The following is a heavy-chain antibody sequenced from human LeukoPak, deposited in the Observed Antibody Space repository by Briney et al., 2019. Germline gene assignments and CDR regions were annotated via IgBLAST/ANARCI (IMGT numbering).Heavy chain of an antibody. CDR1: GFTFSNVR. D-gene: IGHD3-10*01. CDR3: VTGGHYFGT. CDR2: IKRKSDGGTP. Sequence: PGGSLRLSCAASGFTFSNVRMSWVRQAPGKGLEWVGRIKRKSDGGTPDYAAPVKGRFTISRDDSINTLYLQMNSLKTDDPAVYHCVTGGHYFGTWGQGTLVTVSP. V-gene: IGHV3-15*01. J-gene: IGHJ5*02.